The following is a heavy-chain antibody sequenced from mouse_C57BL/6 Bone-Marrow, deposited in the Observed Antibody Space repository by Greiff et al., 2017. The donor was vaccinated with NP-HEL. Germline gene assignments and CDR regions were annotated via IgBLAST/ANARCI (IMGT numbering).Heavy chain of an antibody. Sequence: QVQLQQPGAELVMPGASVKLSCKASGYTFTSYWMHWVKQRPGQGLEWIGEIDPSDSYTNYNQKFKGKSTLTVDKSSSTAYMQLSSLTSGDSAVYYCAREGGYFDVWGTGTTVTVSS. CDR3: AREGGYFDV. J-gene: IGHJ1*03. V-gene: IGHV1-69*01. CDR1: GYTFTSYW. CDR2: IDPSDSYT.